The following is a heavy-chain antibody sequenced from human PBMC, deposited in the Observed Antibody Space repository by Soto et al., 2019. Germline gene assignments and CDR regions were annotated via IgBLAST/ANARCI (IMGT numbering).Heavy chain of an antibody. CDR2: ISAYNGNT. CDR1: GYTFYSFG. D-gene: IGHD6-13*01. V-gene: IGHV1-18*01. Sequence: ASVKVSRQASGYTFYSFGISWGGQAPGKGLEWMGWISAYNGNTNYAQKLQGRVTMTTDTSTSTAYMELRSLRSDDTAVYYCARSGQQLKHDYWGQGTLVTVSS. CDR3: ARSGQQLKHDY. J-gene: IGHJ4*02.